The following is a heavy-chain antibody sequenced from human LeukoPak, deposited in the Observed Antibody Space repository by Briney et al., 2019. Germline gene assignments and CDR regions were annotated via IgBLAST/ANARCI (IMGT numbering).Heavy chain of an antibody. J-gene: IGHJ4*02. CDR3: AREVSEGFDF. CDR2: ISWSTGTT. Sequence: GGSLRLSCAASGFPFDDFAMHWVRQAPGKGLEWVSGISWSTGTTGYATSVKGRFAISRDNAKNSLYLQMNSLRAEDTAVYYCAREVSEGFDFWGQGTLVTVSS. CDR1: GFPFDDFA. V-gene: IGHV3-9*01. D-gene: IGHD3-22*01.